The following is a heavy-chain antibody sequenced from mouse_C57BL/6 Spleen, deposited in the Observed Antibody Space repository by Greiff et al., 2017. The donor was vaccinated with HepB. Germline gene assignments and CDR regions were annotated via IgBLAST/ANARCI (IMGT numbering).Heavy chain of an antibody. Sequence: VQLQQPGAELVMPGASVKLSCKASGYTFTSYWMHWVKQRPGQGLEWIGEIDPSDSYTNYNQKFKGKSTLSVDKSSSTAYMQLSSLTSEDSAVYYCARYPVWGTGTTVTVSS. V-gene: IGHV1-69*01. J-gene: IGHJ1*03. CDR2: IDPSDSYT. CDR1: GYTFTSYW. CDR3: ARYPV.